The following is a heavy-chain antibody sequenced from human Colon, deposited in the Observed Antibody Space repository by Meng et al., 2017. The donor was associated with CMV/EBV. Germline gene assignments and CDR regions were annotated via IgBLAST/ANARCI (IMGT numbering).Heavy chain of an antibody. CDR2: VYYSGST. D-gene: IGHD4-17*01. CDR1: GDSISSQFYY. Sequence: SETLSLTCTVSGDSISSQFYYWDWMRQPPGQGLEWIGSVYYSGSTFYNPSLTSRVSISVATSKNQFSLKLTSVTAADTAVYFCARRTTDGHDSVRAFDIWGQGTMVTVSS. V-gene: IGHV4-39*07. J-gene: IGHJ3*02. CDR3: ARRTTDGHDSVRAFDI.